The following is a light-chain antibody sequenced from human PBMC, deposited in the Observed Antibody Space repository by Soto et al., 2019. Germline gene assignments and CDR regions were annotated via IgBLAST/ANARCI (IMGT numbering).Light chain of an antibody. CDR1: NSNIGSHT. J-gene: IGLJ1*01. CDR2: SNN. V-gene: IGLV1-44*01. CDR3: AACGANLNGFNV. Sequence: QSVLTQPPSASGTPGQRVTMSCSGGNSNIGSHTVNWYQHLPGTAPTLLIFSNNQRPSGVPARFSGSKSGTSASLAISGLQSGDADDYSCAACGANLNGFNVFGTGTKVTVL.